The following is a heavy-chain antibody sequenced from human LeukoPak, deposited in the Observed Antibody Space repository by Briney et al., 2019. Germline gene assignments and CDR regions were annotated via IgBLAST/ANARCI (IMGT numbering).Heavy chain of an antibody. CDR2: IYYSGGT. V-gene: IGHV4-39*01. CDR3: ASASRYGGNHDY. CDR1: GGSISSSSYY. Sequence: SETLSLTCTVSGGSISSSSYYWGWIRQPPGKGLEWIGSIYYSGGTYYNPSLKSRVTISVDTSKNQFSLKLSSVTAADTAVYYCASASRYGGNHDYWGQGTLVTVSS. J-gene: IGHJ4*02. D-gene: IGHD4-23*01.